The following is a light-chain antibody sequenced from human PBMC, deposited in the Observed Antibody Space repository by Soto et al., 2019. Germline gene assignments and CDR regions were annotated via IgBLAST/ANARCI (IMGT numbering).Light chain of an antibody. CDR3: PQSHSAPLT. CDR2: AAS. J-gene: IGKJ4*01. Sequence: QMTQSPSSLFASVGDRVTITCRASQSISSHLNWYQQKVGQTPRLLIYAASTLQSEVPPRFSGSGSGTEFTLTISGLQREDFATYYCPQSHSAPLTFGGGTKIQI. CDR1: QSISSH. V-gene: IGKV1-39*01.